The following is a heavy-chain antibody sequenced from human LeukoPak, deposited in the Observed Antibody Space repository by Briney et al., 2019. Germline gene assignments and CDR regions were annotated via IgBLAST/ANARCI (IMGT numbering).Heavy chain of an antibody. CDR3: ARVIRLAPGQYYFDY. CDR1: GFTFNSYV. Sequence: PGGSLRLSCAASGFTFNSYVMSWVRLAPGKGLEWVSAISGSGGSTYDADSVKGRFTISRDNSKNTLYLQMNSLRVEDTAVYYGARVIRLAPGQYYFDYWGQGTLVTVSS. CDR2: ISGSGGST. J-gene: IGHJ4*02. D-gene: IGHD4-11*01. V-gene: IGHV3-23*01.